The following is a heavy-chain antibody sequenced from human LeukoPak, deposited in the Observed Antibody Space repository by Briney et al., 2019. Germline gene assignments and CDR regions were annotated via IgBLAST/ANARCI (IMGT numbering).Heavy chain of an antibody. CDR3: ARDRGVSGNYYDY. D-gene: IGHD3-10*01. J-gene: IGHJ4*02. V-gene: IGHV3-30*02. CDR2: IRSDSSYK. CDR1: GFSFRNYG. Sequence: GGSLRLSCVASGFSFRNYGMHWVRQAPGKGLEWVTFIRSDSSYKYYADSVKGRFTTSRDNSKSALDLQMNSLRPEDTALYYCARDRGVSGNYYDYWGQGTLVTVSS.